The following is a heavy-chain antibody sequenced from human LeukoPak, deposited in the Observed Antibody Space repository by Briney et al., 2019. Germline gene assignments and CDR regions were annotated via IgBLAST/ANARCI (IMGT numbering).Heavy chain of an antibody. CDR2: INHSGST. J-gene: IGHJ5*02. V-gene: IGHV4-34*01. D-gene: IGHD2-21*02. CDR1: GGSFSGYY. CDR3: AREPPIAYCGGDCSGNGFDP. Sequence: SETLSLTCAVYGGSFSGYYWSWIRQPPGKGLEWIGEINHSGSTNYNPSLKSRVTISVDTSKNQFSLKLSSVTAADTAVYYCAREPPIAYCGGDCSGNGFDPWGQGTLVTVSS.